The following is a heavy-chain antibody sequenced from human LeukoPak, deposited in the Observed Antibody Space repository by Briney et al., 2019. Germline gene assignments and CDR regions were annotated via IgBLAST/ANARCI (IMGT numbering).Heavy chain of an antibody. V-gene: IGHV4-34*01. CDR1: GGSFSGYY. D-gene: IGHD3-16*02. CDR3: ARGRFIYAFDI. Sequence: SETLSLTCAVYGGSFSGYYWSWIRQPPGKGLEWIGEINHSGSTNYNPSLKSRVTISVDTSKNQFSLKLSSVTAADTAVYYCARGRFIYAFDIRGQGTMVTVSS. J-gene: IGHJ3*02. CDR2: INHSGST.